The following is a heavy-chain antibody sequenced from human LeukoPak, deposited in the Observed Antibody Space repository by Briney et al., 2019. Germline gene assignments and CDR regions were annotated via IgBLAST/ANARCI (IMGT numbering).Heavy chain of an antibody. CDR3: ARWSGSTTRNFDY. Sequence: GGSLRLFCAASGFSFSTYSMNWVRQAPGKGLDGVSYISSSGSTIYYADSVKGRFTASRDNAKNPLYLQMNSLRADDTAVYYCARWSGSTTRNFDYWGQGTLVTVSS. J-gene: IGHJ4*02. CDR2: ISSSGSTI. D-gene: IGHD2-2*01. V-gene: IGHV3-48*01. CDR1: GFSFSTYS.